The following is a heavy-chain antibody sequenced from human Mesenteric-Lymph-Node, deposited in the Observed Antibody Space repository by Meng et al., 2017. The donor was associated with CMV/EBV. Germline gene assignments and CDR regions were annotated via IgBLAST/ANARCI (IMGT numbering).Heavy chain of an antibody. D-gene: IGHD3-22*01. V-gene: IGHV3-23*01. CDR2: ISGSGGST. J-gene: IGHJ4*02. CDR3: ARINYYYDNSGSSVVFDY. CDR1: GFTFRGYA. Sequence: GESLKIPCAASGFTFRGYAMSWVRQAPGKGLEWLSGISGSGGSTYYADSVKGRFTISRDNSKNTLYLQMNSLRAEDTAVYYCARINYYYDNSGSSVVFDYWGRGTLVTVSS.